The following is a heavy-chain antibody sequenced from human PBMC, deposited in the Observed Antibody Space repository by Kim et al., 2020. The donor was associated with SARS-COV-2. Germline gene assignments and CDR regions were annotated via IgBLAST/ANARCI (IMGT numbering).Heavy chain of an antibody. D-gene: IGHD1-26*01. V-gene: IGHV3-15*01. J-gene: IGHJ4*02. Sequence: DYAAPVKGRFTISRDDSKNTLYLQMNSLKTEDTAVYYCTTGIWELLRSDYWGQGTLVTVSS. CDR3: TTGIWELLRSDY.